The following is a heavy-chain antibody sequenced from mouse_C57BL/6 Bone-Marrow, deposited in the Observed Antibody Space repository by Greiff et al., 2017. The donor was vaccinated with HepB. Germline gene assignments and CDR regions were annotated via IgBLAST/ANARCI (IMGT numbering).Heavy chain of an antibody. CDR2: IDPETGGT. CDR1: GYTFTDYE. V-gene: IGHV1-15*01. CDR3: RNSFYAMDY. J-gene: IGHJ4*01. D-gene: IGHD2-12*01. Sequence: QVHLKQSGAELVRPGASVTLSCKASGYTFTDYEMHWVKQTPVHGLEWIGAIDPETGGTAYNQKFKGKAILTADKSSSTAYMELRSLTSEDSAVYYCRNSFYAMDYWGQGTSVTVSS.